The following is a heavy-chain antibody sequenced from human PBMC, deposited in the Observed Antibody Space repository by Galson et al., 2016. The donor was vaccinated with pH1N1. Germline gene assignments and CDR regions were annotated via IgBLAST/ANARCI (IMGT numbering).Heavy chain of an antibody. J-gene: IGHJ3*01. Sequence: SLRLSCAASGFTFTSHAMTWVRQAPGKGLEWVSTMSGSGDNTYYADSVKGRFIISKDNSNNTLYLQMYSLRGEHTAVYYCPKPNCASSRCYYHFHVWGEGTTVTVSS. CDR2: MSGSGDNT. V-gene: IGHV3-23*01. D-gene: IGHD2-15*01. CDR1: GFTFTSHA. CDR3: PKPNCASSRCYYHFHV.